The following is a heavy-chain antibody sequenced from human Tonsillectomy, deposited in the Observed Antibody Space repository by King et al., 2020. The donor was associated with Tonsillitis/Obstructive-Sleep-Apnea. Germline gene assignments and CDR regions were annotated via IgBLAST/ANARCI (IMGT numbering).Heavy chain of an antibody. D-gene: IGHD4-17*01. V-gene: IGHV4-34*01. Sequence: VQLQQWGAGLLKPSETLSLTCAVYGGSFSGYYWSWIRQPPGKGLEWIGEINHSGSTNYNPSLKSRVTISVDTSKNQFSLKLSSATAADTAVYYCARESDYGDYEGVDYWGQGTLVTVSS. CDR2: INHSGST. J-gene: IGHJ4*02. CDR3: ARESDYGDYEGVDY. CDR1: GGSFSGYY.